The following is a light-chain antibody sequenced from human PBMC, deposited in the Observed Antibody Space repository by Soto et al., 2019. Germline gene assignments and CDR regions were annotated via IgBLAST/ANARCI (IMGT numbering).Light chain of an antibody. CDR2: DAS. Sequence: DIQMTQSPSSLSASVGDRVTITCQASQGIISHLNWYQHIPGKAPKLLIYDASNLEIGVPSRFSGSGSGTDFILIMTSMQPEDIAKYYCQQFDNLPITFGGGTKVEIK. J-gene: IGKJ4*01. CDR3: QQFDNLPIT. CDR1: QGIISH. V-gene: IGKV1-33*01.